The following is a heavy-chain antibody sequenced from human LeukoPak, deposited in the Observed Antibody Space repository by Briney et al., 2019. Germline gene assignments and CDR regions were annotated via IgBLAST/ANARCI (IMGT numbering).Heavy chain of an antibody. CDR3: ARLSGWYFLYYFDY. CDR1: GFTFSNYG. CDR2: IKQDGSEK. J-gene: IGHJ4*02. D-gene: IGHD6-19*01. V-gene: IGHV3-7*03. Sequence: QPGGSLRLSCTASGFTFSNYGMHWVRQAPGKGLEWVANIKQDGSEKYYVDSVKGRFTISRDNAKNSLYLQMNSLRAEDTAVYYCARLSGWYFLYYFDYWGQGTLVTVSS.